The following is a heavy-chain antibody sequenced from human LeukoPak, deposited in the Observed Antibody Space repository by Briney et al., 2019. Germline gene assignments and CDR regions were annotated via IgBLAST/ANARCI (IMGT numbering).Heavy chain of an antibody. CDR3: AKESPQWLVGYYFDY. CDR2: ISWDGGST. Sequence: PGGSLRLSCAASGFTFDDYTMHWVRQAPGKGLEWVSLISWDGGSTYYADSVKGRFTISRDNSKNSLYLQMNSLRTEDTALYYCAKESPQWLVGYYFDYWGQGTLVTVSS. V-gene: IGHV3-43*01. CDR1: GFTFDDYT. D-gene: IGHD6-19*01. J-gene: IGHJ4*02.